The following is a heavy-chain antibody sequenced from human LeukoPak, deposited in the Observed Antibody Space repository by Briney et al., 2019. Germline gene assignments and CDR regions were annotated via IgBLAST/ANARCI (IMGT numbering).Heavy chain of an antibody. V-gene: IGHV3-23*01. CDR2: FTGRDANT. D-gene: IGHD7-27*01. Sequence: PGGSLRLSCAASGFPFSSHALAWVRQAPGKGLEWVSSFTGRDANTYYADSVKGRFTISRDDSQNTVFLQMNSLRPDDTGVYYCAKGSTNWGYYFDYWGQGALVTVSS. CDR3: AKGSTNWGYYFDY. J-gene: IGHJ4*02. CDR1: GFPFSSHA.